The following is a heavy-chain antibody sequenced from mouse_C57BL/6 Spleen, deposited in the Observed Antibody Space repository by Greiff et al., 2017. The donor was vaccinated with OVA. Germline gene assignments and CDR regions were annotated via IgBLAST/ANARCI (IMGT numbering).Heavy chain of an antibody. Sequence: VKLLESGPELVKPGASVKISCKASGYAFSSSWMNWVKQRPGKGLEWIGRIYPGDGDTNYNGKFKGKATLTADKSSSTAYMQLSSLTSEDSAVYFCARDYYSRYFDYWGQGTTLTVSS. D-gene: IGHD2-12*01. V-gene: IGHV1-82*01. CDR3: ARDYYSRYFDY. CDR1: GYAFSSSW. J-gene: IGHJ2*01. CDR2: IYPGDGDT.